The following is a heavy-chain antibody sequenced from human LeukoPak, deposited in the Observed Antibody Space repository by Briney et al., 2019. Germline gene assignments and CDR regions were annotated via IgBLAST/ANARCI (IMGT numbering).Heavy chain of an antibody. Sequence: GGSLRLSCAASGFTFDDYGMSWVRQAPGKGLEWVSGINWNGGSTGYADSVKGRFTISRDNAKNSLYLQMNSLRAEDTALYYCAREYSKRGECSSTSCYGGFDAFDIWGQGTMVTVSS. CDR1: GFTFDDYG. CDR2: INWNGGST. CDR3: AREYSKRGECSSTSCYGGFDAFDI. J-gene: IGHJ3*02. D-gene: IGHD2-2*01. V-gene: IGHV3-20*04.